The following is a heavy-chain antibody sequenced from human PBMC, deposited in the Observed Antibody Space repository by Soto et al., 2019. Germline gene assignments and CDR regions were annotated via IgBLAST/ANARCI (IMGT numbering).Heavy chain of an antibody. V-gene: IGHV1-18*01. J-gene: IGHJ2*01. D-gene: IGHD2-15*01. CDR3: VRCYCRVGSCYACWHFDL. Sequence: QVQLVQSGGEVKKPGASVKVSCPASGYTISDYAISWVRQAPGQGLEWMGWISASTRNTDQAQNFQGRVIMTLDTSTSTAYMELRSLRSDDTALYYCVRCYCRVGSCYACWHFDLWGRGTLVTVSS. CDR1: GYTISDYA. CDR2: ISASTRNT.